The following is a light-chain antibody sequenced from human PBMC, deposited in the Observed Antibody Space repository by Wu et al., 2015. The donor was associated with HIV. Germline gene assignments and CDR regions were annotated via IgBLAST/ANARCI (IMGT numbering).Light chain of an antibody. CDR3: QHYSSYFFYT. Sequence: DIQMTQSPSTLSASVGDRVTITCRASQSMSSWLAWYQQKPGKAPSLLIYKTSTLQSGVPSRFSGSGSGTQFTLTISRLQPDDFATYYCQHYSSYFFYTFGQGTKLEIE. CDR2: KTS. J-gene: IGKJ2*01. CDR1: QSMSSW. V-gene: IGKV1-5*03.